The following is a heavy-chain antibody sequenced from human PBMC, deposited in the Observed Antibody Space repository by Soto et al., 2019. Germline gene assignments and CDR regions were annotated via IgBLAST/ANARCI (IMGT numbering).Heavy chain of an antibody. V-gene: IGHV4-59*08. Sequence: QVQLQESGPGLVKPSETLSLTCTVSGGSISSYYWSWIRQPPGKGLEWIGYIYYSGSTNYNPSLKRRVTMLVDTSKNQFSLKLSSVTAADAAVYYCARLSSIAARPDVDYWGQGTLVTVSS. J-gene: IGHJ4*02. CDR1: GGSISSYY. D-gene: IGHD6-6*01. CDR2: IYYSGST. CDR3: ARLSSIAARPDVDY.